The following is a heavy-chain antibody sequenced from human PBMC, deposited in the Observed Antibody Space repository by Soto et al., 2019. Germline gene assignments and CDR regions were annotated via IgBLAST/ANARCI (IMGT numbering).Heavy chain of an antibody. V-gene: IGHV1-46*01. J-gene: IGHJ4*02. CDR3: ARDLLYDFWSGPLVNYFDY. CDR2: INPSGGST. Sequence: ASVKVSCKASGYTFTSYYMHWVRQAPGQGLEWMGIINPSGGSTSYAQKFQGRVAMTRDTSTSTVYMELSSLRSEDTAVYYCARDLLYDFWSGPLVNYFDYWGQGXLVTVYS. CDR1: GYTFTSYY. D-gene: IGHD3-3*01.